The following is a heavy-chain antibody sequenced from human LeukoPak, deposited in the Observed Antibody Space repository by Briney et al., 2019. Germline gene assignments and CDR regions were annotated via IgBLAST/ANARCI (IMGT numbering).Heavy chain of an antibody. Sequence: SETLPLTCAVYGGSFSGYYWSWIRQPPGKGLEWIGEINHSGSTNYNPSLKSRVTISVDKSKNQFSLKLSSVTAADTAVYYCARGQIVVVPAATQGAFDIWGQGTMVTVSS. CDR1: GGSFSGYY. CDR2: INHSGST. D-gene: IGHD2-2*01. V-gene: IGHV4-34*01. CDR3: ARGQIVVVPAATQGAFDI. J-gene: IGHJ3*02.